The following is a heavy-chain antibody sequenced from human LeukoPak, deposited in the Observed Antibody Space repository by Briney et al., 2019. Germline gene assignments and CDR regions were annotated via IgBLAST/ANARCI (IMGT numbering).Heavy chain of an antibody. Sequence: SETLSLTCTVSGGSISSSSYYWGWIRQPPGKGLEWIGSIYYSGSTYYNPSLKSRVTISVDTSKNQFSLKLSSVTAADTAVYYCARSCSYSRPCVYWGQGTLVTVSS. J-gene: IGHJ4*02. CDR3: ARSCSYSRPCVY. D-gene: IGHD3-22*01. CDR1: GGSISSSSYY. V-gene: IGHV4-39*01. CDR2: IYYSGST.